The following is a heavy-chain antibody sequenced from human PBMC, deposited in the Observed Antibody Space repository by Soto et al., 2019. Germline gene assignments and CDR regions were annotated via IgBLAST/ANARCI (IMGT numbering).Heavy chain of an antibody. D-gene: IGHD2-2*01. Sequence: LSLTCTVSGGSVSSGSYYWSWIRQPPGKGLEWIGYIYYSGSTNYNPSLKSRVTISVDTSKNQFSLKLSSVTAADTAVYYCARDQVVGYCSSTSCYGGYYYYGMDVWGQGTTVTVSS. V-gene: IGHV4-61*01. CDR3: ARDQVVGYCSSTSCYGGYYYYGMDV. CDR1: GGSVSSGSYY. J-gene: IGHJ6*02. CDR2: IYYSGST.